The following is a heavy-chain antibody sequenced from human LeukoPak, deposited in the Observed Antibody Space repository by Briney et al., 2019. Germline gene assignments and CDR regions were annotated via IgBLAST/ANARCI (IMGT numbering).Heavy chain of an antibody. CDR1: GYTFTGYY. CDR3: ARDYHYYDSSGYPGVYKN. D-gene: IGHD3-22*01. CDR2: INPNSGGT. V-gene: IGHV1-2*06. Sequence: ASVKVSCKASGYTFTGYYMHWVRQAPGQGLEWMGRINPNSGGTNYAQKFQGRVTMTRDTPISTAYMELSRLRSDDTAVYYCARDYHYYDSSGYPGVYKNWGQGTLVTVSS. J-gene: IGHJ4*02.